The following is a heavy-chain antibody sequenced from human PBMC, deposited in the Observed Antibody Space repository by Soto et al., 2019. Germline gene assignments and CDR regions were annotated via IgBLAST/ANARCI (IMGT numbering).Heavy chain of an antibody. CDR1: GFTFSSYA. V-gene: IGHV3-23*01. CDR3: AKEHRSYGGGYYYYYGMDV. J-gene: IGHJ6*02. CDR2: ISGSGGST. Sequence: PGGSLRLSCAASGFTFSSYAVSWVRQAPGKGLEWVSAISGSGGSTYYADSVKGRFTISRDNSKNTLYLQMNSLRAEDTAVYYSAKEHRSYGGGYYYYYGMDVWGQGTTVTVSS. D-gene: IGHD5-18*01.